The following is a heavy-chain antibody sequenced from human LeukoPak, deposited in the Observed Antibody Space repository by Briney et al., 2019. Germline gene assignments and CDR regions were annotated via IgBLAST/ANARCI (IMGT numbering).Heavy chain of an antibody. J-gene: IGHJ4*02. CDR1: GFTFSSYG. CDR3: ARDLAYSRLDY. D-gene: IGHD5-18*01. V-gene: IGHV3-48*04. CDR2: ISSSDTI. Sequence: PGGSLRLSCAASGFTFSSYGMNWVRQAPGKGLEWVSYISSSDTIYYADSVKGRFTISRDNAENSLYLQMNSLRVEDTAFYYCARDLAYSRLDYWGQGMLVTVSS.